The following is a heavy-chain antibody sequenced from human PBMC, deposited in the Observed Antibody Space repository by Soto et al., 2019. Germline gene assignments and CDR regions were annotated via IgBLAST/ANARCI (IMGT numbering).Heavy chain of an antibody. CDR3: ARGRGVVIPAGTPDAFDV. V-gene: IGHV1-18*01. Sequence: ASVKVSCKASGYIFNKYGFNWVRQAPGQGLEWMGGISAFNGYTNFAQKFQGRVTLTTDTSTNTAYMELSSLRCDDTAIYYCARGRGVVIPAGTPDAFDVWGQGTMVTVSS. J-gene: IGHJ3*01. D-gene: IGHD2-21*01. CDR1: GYIFNKYG. CDR2: ISAFNGYT.